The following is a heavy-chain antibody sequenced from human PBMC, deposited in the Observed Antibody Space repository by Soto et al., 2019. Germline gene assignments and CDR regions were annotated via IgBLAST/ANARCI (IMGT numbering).Heavy chain of an antibody. J-gene: IGHJ6*02. CDR3: AKLTVVPADYYYGMDV. CDR1: GFTFSSYA. D-gene: IGHD2-15*01. V-gene: IGHV3-23*01. Sequence: PGGSLRLSCGASGFTFSSYAMSWGRQAPGKGLEWVSAISGSGGSTYYADSVKGRFTISRDNSKNTLYLQMNSLRAEDTAVYYCAKLTVVPADYYYGMDVWGQGTTVTVSS. CDR2: ISGSGGST.